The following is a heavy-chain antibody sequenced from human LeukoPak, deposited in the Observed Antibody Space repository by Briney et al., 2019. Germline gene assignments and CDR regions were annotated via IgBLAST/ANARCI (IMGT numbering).Heavy chain of an antibody. D-gene: IGHD1-26*01. J-gene: IGHJ4*02. V-gene: IGHV3-7*05. CDR3: AYRNNFEY. CDR2: IKADGSEK. CDR1: GFTFSRHW. Sequence: GGSLRLSCAASGFTFSRHWMSWVRQAPGKGLEWVANIKADGSEKYYVDSVKGRFTISRDDAKRTVDLQMDNLRAEDTAIYYCAYRNNFEYWGQGALVTVSS.